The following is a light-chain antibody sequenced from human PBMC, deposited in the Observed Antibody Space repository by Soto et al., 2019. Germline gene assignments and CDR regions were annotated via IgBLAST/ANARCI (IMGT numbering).Light chain of an antibody. J-gene: IGKJ4*01. V-gene: IGKV1-27*01. Sequence: DIQMTQSPSSLSASVGDRVTITCRASQGISNYLAWYQQKPGKVPKLLIYAASTLQSGVQSRFSGSRSRTDFTLTISSLPPEDVATYYCQKYNSAPLTFGGGTTLEIK. CDR2: AAS. CDR3: QKYNSAPLT. CDR1: QGISNY.